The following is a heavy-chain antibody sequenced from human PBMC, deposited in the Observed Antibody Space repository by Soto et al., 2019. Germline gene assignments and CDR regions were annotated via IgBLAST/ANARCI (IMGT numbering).Heavy chain of an antibody. J-gene: IGHJ4*02. Sequence: SDTLSLTCAVSSGSISSSNWWSWVRQPPGKGLEWIGEIYHSGSTNYNPSLKSRVTISVDKSKNQFSLKLSSVTAADTAVYYCAGRITMVRGGPFAYWGQGTLVTVSS. D-gene: IGHD3-10*01. CDR2: IYHSGST. CDR1: SGSISSSNW. V-gene: IGHV4-4*02. CDR3: AGRITMVRGGPFAY.